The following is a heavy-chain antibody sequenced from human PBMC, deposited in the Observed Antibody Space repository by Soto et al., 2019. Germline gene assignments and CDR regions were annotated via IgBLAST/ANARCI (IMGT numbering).Heavy chain of an antibody. CDR2: IYYSGST. J-gene: IGHJ4*02. CDR1: GGSISSSSYY. V-gene: IGHV4-39*01. CDR3: ARQELVRYFDY. D-gene: IGHD6-13*01. Sequence: PSETLSLTCTVSGGSISSSSYYWGWIRQPPGKGLEWIGSIYYSGSTYYNPSLKSRVTISVDTSKNQFSLKLSSVTAADTAVYYCARQELVRYFDYWGQGTLVTVS.